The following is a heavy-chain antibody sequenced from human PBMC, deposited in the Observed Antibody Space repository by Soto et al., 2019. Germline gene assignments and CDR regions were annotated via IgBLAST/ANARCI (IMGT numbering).Heavy chain of an antibody. CDR3: ARLSSSSDYYYGMDV. CDR2: IDPSDSYT. J-gene: IGHJ6*02. D-gene: IGHD6-6*01. Sequence: GESLKISCKGPGYSFTSYWISWVRQMPGKGLEWMGRIDPSDSYTNYSPSFQGHVTISADKSISTAYLQWSSLKASDTAMYYCARLSSSSDYYYGMDVWGQGTTVTVSS. CDR1: GYSFTSYW. V-gene: IGHV5-10-1*01.